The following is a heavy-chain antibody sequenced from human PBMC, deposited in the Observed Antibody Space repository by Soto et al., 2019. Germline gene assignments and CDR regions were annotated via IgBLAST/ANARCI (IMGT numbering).Heavy chain of an antibody. J-gene: IGHJ6*02. Sequence: PGESLKISCKGSGYSFTSYWIGWVRQMPGKGLEWMGIIYPGDSDTRYSPSFQGQVTISADKSISTAYLQWSSLKASDTAMYYCARHYYDISGYYYGGSRKTYYYYYGLDVWGQGTTVTVSS. V-gene: IGHV5-51*01. CDR1: GYSFTSYW. CDR2: IYPGDSDT. D-gene: IGHD3-22*01. CDR3: ARHYYDISGYYYGGSRKTYYYYYGLDV.